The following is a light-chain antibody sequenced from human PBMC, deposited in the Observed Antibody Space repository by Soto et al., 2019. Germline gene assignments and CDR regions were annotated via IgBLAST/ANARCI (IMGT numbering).Light chain of an antibody. V-gene: IGKV1-5*01. CDR1: QTIRSL. Sequence: DIQMTQSPSTLSASVGDRVTITCRASQTIRSLLAWYQQKPGKAPKALIYDASRLGSGVPSRFSGSGSGTDFTLTISSLQPEDFATYYCLHDYNFPYTFGQGTKVDI. CDR2: DAS. J-gene: IGKJ2*01. CDR3: LHDYNFPYT.